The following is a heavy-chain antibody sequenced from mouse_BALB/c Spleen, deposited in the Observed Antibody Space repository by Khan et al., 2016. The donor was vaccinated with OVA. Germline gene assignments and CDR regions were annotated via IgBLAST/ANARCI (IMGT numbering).Heavy chain of an antibody. CDR2: VNPNTGNT. D-gene: IGHD2-14*01. CDR3: ARGYDFFAY. V-gene: IGHV1-26*01. CDR1: GYSFTGYY. Sequence: VQLQQSGPDLVKPGASVKMSCKASGYSFTGYYMNWVKQSHGKSLECIGRVNPNTGNTNYNQKFRGKAILILDTSSSTAYMELRSLTSEDSAVYYCARGYDFFAYWGQGTLVTVSA. J-gene: IGHJ3*01.